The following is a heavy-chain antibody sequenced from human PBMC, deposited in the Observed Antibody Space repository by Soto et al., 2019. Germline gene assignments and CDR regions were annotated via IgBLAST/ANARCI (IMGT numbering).Heavy chain of an antibody. D-gene: IGHD3-22*01. CDR2: IYYSGST. CDR1: GGSISSGDYY. Sequence: SETLSLTCTVSGGSISSGDYYWSWIRQPPGKGLEWIGYIYYSGSTYYNPPLKSRVTISVDTSKNQFSLKLSSVTAADTAVYYCARERMGYYYDSSGYHFDYWGQGTLVTVSS. CDR3: ARERMGYYYDSSGYHFDY. V-gene: IGHV4-30-4*01. J-gene: IGHJ4*02.